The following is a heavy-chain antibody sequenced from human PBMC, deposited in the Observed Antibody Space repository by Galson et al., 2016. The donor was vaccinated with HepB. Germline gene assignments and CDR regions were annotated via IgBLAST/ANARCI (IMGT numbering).Heavy chain of an antibody. Sequence: SLRLSCAASGFTFSNAWMSWVRQSPGKGLEWVGRIKSKKDGGAIDYAAPVKGRFGISGDDSRNTLYLQMNSLKTDDTAVYYCTTDWVGYYDSSGDYYVTRLNDYGGQGTLVTGSS. CDR3: TTDWVGYYDSSGDYYVTRLNDY. CDR1: GFTFSNAW. CDR2: IKSKKDGGAI. D-gene: IGHD3-22*01. J-gene: IGHJ4*02. V-gene: IGHV3-15*01.